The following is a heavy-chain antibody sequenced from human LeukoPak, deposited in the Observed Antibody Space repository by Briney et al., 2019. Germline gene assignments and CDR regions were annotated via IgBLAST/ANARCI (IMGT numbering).Heavy chain of an antibody. D-gene: IGHD1-26*01. CDR1: GYTFTDYH. J-gene: IGHJ4*02. CDR2: INPISGGT. Sequence: ASVKVSCKASGYTFTDYHIHWVRQAPGEGLEWMGWINPISGGTNFAQKFQGRVTMTSDTSISTAYMELSGLRSDDTAVYYCARSGSPYFDYWGQGTLVTVSS. CDR3: ARSGSPYFDY. V-gene: IGHV1-2*02.